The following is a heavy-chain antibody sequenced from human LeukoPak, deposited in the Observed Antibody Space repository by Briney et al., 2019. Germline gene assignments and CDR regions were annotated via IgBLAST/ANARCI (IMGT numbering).Heavy chain of an antibody. Sequence: PGGSLRLSCAASGFTFSSYAMSWVRQAPGKGLEWVSVIYSGGSTYYADSVKGRFTISRDNSKNTLYLQMNSLRAEDTAVYYCARFLVVVRAFDYWGQGTLVTVSS. V-gene: IGHV3-53*01. CDR2: IYSGGST. D-gene: IGHD2-15*01. CDR1: GFTFSSYA. CDR3: ARFLVVVRAFDY. J-gene: IGHJ4*02.